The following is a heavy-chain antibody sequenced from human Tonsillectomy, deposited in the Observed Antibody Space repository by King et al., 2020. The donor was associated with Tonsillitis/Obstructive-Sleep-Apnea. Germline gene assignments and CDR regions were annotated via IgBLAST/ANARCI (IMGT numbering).Heavy chain of an antibody. CDR2: ISAYNGDT. Sequence: VQLVESGAEVKKPGASVKVSCKASGFTFSSYGIIWVRQAPGQGLEWVGWISAYNGDTNYAQKLQDRVTMTTDTSTSTACMELRSLISDDTAVYYCARVSAFAWELLPVDPWGQGTLVTVSS. V-gene: IGHV1-18*01. CDR1: GFTFSSYG. D-gene: IGHD1-26*01. J-gene: IGHJ5*02. CDR3: ARVSAFAWELLPVDP.